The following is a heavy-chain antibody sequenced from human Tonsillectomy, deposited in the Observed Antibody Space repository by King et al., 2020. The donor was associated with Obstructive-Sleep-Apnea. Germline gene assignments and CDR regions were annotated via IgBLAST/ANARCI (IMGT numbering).Heavy chain of an antibody. CDR1: GYTFMTYG. V-gene: IGHV1-18*01. CDR3: ARDRLGDYVEGYYYSYGMDV. Sequence: QLVQSGAEVKKPGASVKVSCKASGYTFMTYGITWVRQSPGQGLEWMGWISTYNGDTNYAQKVQDRVTMTTDTSTTTAYMELRSLRSDDTAVYYCARDRLGDYVEGYYYSYGMDVWGQGTTVTVSS. J-gene: IGHJ6*02. D-gene: IGHD4-17*01. CDR2: ISTYNGDT.